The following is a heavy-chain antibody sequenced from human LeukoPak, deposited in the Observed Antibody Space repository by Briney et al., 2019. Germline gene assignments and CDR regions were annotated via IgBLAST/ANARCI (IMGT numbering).Heavy chain of an antibody. CDR2: IRSKAYGGTT. D-gene: IGHD6-19*01. J-gene: IGHJ4*02. CDR3: TRLSLGGWYPSY. Sequence: GGSLRLSCTTSGFTFGDYAMSWVRQAPGKGLEWVVLIRSKAYGGTTGYAASVKGRFTISRDESKSIAYLQMNSLKTEDTAVYYCTRLSLGGWYPSYWGQGTLVTVSS. CDR1: GFTFGDYA. V-gene: IGHV3-49*04.